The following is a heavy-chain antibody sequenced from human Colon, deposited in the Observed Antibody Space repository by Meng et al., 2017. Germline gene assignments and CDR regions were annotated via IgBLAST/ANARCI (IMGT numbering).Heavy chain of an antibody. D-gene: IGHD4-23*01. J-gene: IGHJ4*02. V-gene: IGHV4-4*02. CDR1: GASVSVNSY. CDR3: ARHGGYYQDF. CDR2: IDHRGSA. Sequence: QGQLQESGPGLGKPSETLSLAFSVSGASVSVNSYWSWVRQPPGRGLEWIGQIDHRGSAYYRPSLNSRVTMSLDKSRNQFSLRLTSVTAADTAVYYCARHGGYYQDFWGQGTLVTVSS.